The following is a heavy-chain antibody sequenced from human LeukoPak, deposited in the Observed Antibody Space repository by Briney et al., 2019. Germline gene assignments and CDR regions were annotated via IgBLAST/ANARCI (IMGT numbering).Heavy chain of an antibody. V-gene: IGHV4-34*01. D-gene: IGHD6-19*01. CDR3: ARGLIAVAGIWDY. Sequence: SETLSLTCAVYGGSFSDYYWSWIRQPPGKGLEWIGEINHSGSTNYNPSLKSRVTISVDTSKNQFSLKLSSVTAADTAVYYCARGLIAVAGIWDYWGQGTLVTVSS. CDR1: GGSFSDYY. CDR2: INHSGST. J-gene: IGHJ4*02.